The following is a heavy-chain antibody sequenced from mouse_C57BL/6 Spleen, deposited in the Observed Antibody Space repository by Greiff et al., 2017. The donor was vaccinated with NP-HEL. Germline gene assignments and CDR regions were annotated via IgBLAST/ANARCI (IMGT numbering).Heavy chain of an antibody. CDR1: GYTFTSYW. Sequence: VQLQQSGAELVKPGASVKLSCKASGYTFTSYWMQWVKQRPGQGLEWIGEIDPSDSYTNYNQKFKGKATLTVDTSSSTAYMQLSSLTSEDSAVYYCARSYGSSSGPFDVWGTGTTVTVSS. V-gene: IGHV1-50*01. J-gene: IGHJ1*03. CDR2: IDPSDSYT. CDR3: ARSYGSSSGPFDV. D-gene: IGHD1-1*01.